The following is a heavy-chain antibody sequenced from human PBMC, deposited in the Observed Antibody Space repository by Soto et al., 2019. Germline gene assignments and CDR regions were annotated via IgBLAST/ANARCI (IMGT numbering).Heavy chain of an antibody. CDR2: IHYSGST. Sequence: SETLSLTCTVSGDSISSYYWSWIRQPPGKGLEWIGYIHYSGSTNYNPSLKSRVTISVDTSKNQFSLRLSSVTAADTAVYYCARAVAVPADFDYWGQGTLVTVSS. CDR1: GDSISSYY. J-gene: IGHJ4*02. D-gene: IGHD6-19*01. CDR3: ARAVAVPADFDY. V-gene: IGHV4-59*08.